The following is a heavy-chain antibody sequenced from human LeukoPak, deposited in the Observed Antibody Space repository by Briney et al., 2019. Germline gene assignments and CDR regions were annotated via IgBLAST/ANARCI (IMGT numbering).Heavy chain of an antibody. CDR2: MNPNSGNT. CDR3: ARARLLGPTEVAAFDI. V-gene: IGHV1-8*01. CDR1: GYTFTSYD. D-gene: IGHD2-8*02. J-gene: IGHJ3*02. Sequence: ASVKVSCKASGYTFTSYDINWVRQATGQGLEWMGWMNPNSGNTGYAQKFQGRVTMTRNTSISTAYMELSRLRSDDTAVYYCARARLLGPTEVAAFDIWGQGTMVTVSS.